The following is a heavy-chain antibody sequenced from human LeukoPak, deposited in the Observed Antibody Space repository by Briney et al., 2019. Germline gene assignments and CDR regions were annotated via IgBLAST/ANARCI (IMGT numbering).Heavy chain of an antibody. CDR2: VNLSGGST. V-gene: IGHV1-46*01. D-gene: IGHD2-2*02. CDR1: GYSFTSYY. J-gene: IGHJ4*02. Sequence: ASVKVSCKASGYSFTSYYMQWVRQAPGEGLEWMGIVNLSGGSTSYAQKFRGRVTMTRDMSTSTVYMELSSLRSEDTAVYYCAREVRYCSSTSCYRRFDYWGQGTLVTVSS. CDR3: AREVRYCSSTSCYRRFDY.